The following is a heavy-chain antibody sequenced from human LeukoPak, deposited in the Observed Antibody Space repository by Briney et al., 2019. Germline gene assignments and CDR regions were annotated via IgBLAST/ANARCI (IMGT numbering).Heavy chain of an antibody. Sequence: PGGSLRLSCAASGFTFSSYTMNWVRQAPGKGLEWVSSISTSSSYIYYADSVKGRFTISRDNAKNSLYLQMNSLRAEDTAVYYCARGEYSSSFDGYYYMDVWGKGTTVTVSS. V-gene: IGHV3-21*01. CDR2: ISTSSSYI. D-gene: IGHD6-6*01. J-gene: IGHJ6*03. CDR3: ARGEYSSSFDGYYYMDV. CDR1: GFTFSSYT.